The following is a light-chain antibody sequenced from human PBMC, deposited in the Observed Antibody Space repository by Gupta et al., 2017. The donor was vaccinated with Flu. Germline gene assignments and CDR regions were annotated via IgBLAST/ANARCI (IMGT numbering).Light chain of an antibody. CDR1: ESLLHSNGNTY. CDR3: MQSLRLFT. CDR2: EAS. Sequence: SVAPGQPAYISCKSSESLLHSNGNTYLYWYVQKPGQRPQLMIYEASNRCSGVPDRFSGSGSGTDFTLKSSRGEAEDVGNYYCMQSLRLFTFGHGTKVDIK. J-gene: IGKJ3*01. V-gene: IGKV2D-29*01.